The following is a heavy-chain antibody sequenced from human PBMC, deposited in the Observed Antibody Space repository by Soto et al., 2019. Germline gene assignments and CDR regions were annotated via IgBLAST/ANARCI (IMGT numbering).Heavy chain of an antibody. CDR3: ARLKYSSSSYYYGMDV. CDR1: GYSFTSYW. D-gene: IGHD6-6*01. Sequence: HGESLKISCKGSGYSFTSYWIGWVRQMPGKGLEWMGIIYPGDSDTRYSPSFQGQVTISADKSISTAYLQWSSLKASDTAMYYCARLKYSSSSYYYGMDVWGQGTTVTVSS. V-gene: IGHV5-51*01. CDR2: IYPGDSDT. J-gene: IGHJ6*02.